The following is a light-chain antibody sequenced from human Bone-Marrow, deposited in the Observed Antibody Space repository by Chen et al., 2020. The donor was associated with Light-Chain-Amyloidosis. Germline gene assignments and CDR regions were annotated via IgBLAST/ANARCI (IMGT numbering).Light chain of an antibody. Sequence: QSALTQPASVSGSPGQSIPISCPGTSSDVGGDKHVSWYQQHPDKAPKLIIYEVTHRPSWVPDRCSGAKSDNTASLTISELQTEDEAVYCCSSYTITNTLVFGSGTIVTVL. CDR2: EVT. CDR1: SSDVGGDKH. V-gene: IGLV2-14*01. CDR3: SSYTITNTLV. J-gene: IGLJ1*01.